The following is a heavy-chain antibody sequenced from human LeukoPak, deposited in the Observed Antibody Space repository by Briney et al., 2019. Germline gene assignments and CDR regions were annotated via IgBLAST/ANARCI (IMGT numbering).Heavy chain of an antibody. Sequence: GGSLRLSCAASGFTFDDYGMSWVRQAPGKGLEWVSGLNSNGGNIGYVDSVKGRFTVSRDNAKKSLFLQMNSLRAEDTAFYYCARDRYYGSGSYYKAFDYWGQGTLVTVSS. CDR2: LNSNGGNI. D-gene: IGHD3-10*01. CDR3: ARDRYYGSGSYYKAFDY. V-gene: IGHV3-20*04. J-gene: IGHJ4*02. CDR1: GFTFDDYG.